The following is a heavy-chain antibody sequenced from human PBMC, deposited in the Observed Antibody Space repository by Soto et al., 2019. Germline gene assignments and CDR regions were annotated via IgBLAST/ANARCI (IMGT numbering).Heavy chain of an antibody. Sequence: GASVKVSCKASGYTFTSYGITWVRQAPGQGLEWMGWISVYNGNTNYAQKFQGRVTMTTDTSTGTAYLELRSLRSDDTAVYYCARDRYDFWSGYSIDSWGQGTLVTVSS. CDR1: GYTFTSYG. J-gene: IGHJ4*02. V-gene: IGHV1-18*01. CDR3: ARDRYDFWSGYSIDS. CDR2: ISVYNGNT. D-gene: IGHD3-3*01.